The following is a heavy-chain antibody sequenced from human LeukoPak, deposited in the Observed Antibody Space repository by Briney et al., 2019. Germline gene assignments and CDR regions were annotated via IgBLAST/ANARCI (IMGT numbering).Heavy chain of an antibody. CDR3: AIEDGYNLRHDAFDI. CDR2: ISYDGSNK. CDR1: GFTFRSYA. V-gene: IGHV3-30-3*01. Sequence: GGSLRLSCAASGFTFRSYAMHWVRQAPGKGLEWVAVISYDGSNKYYADSVKGRFTISRDNSKNTLYLQMNSLRAEDTAVYYCAIEDGYNLRHDAFDIWGQGTMVTVSS. D-gene: IGHD5-24*01. J-gene: IGHJ3*02.